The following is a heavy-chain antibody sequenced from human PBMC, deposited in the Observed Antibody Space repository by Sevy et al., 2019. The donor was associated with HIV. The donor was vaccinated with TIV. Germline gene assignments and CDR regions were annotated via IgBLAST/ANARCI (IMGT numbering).Heavy chain of an antibody. CDR2: ISFDGSHK. V-gene: IGHV3-30*03. J-gene: IGHJ6*02. CDR3: ARDLRPHLRYAEFCSGYAWMDV. D-gene: IGHD3-3*01. Sequence: GGSLRLSCVASAFTFSTYGMHWVRQAPGKGLEWVSVISFDGSHKYYADSVKGRCTVSRDNSKNTLNLQMDSLRAEDMAVYYCARDLRPHLRYAEFCSGYAWMDVWGQGTTVTVSS. CDR1: AFTFSTYG.